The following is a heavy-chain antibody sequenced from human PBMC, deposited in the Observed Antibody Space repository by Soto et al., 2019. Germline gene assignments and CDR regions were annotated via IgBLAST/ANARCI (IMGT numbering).Heavy chain of an antibody. Sequence: SETLSLTCNVSGESISSGGYYWSWIRHHPGKGLEWIGYIYDSESAYYNPSLKSRVTISMDTSKNHFAMRLSSVTAADTAVYYCARASSSSSAADPWGQGTLVTVSS. J-gene: IGHJ5*02. D-gene: IGHD6-6*01. CDR1: GESISSGGYY. CDR3: ARASSSSSAADP. V-gene: IGHV4-31*03. CDR2: IYDSESA.